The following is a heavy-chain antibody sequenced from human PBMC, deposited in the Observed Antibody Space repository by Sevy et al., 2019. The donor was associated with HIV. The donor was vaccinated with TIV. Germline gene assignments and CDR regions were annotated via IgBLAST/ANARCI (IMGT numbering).Heavy chain of an antibody. V-gene: IGHV4-59*08. J-gene: IGHJ4*02. CDR2: IYYNGHI. Sequence: SETQYLTCTVSGGSITSLYWNWIRQPPGKGLEWIANIYYNGHINYNPSLKSRVTLSLDTSKNQFSLRLSSVTAADTAMYYCAGENAWGRGYSWGQGTLVTVSS. CDR3: AGENAWGRGYS. D-gene: IGHD1-26*01. CDR1: GGSITSLY.